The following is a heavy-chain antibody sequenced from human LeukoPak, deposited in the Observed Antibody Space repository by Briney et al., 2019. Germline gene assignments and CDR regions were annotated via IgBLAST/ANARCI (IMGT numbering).Heavy chain of an antibody. Sequence: GGSLRLSCAPSGFTFSSYWMSWVRQAPGKGLEWVANITQDGSEKYYVDSVKGRFTISRDNAKNSLYLQMNSLRAEDTAVYYCARLSGYDLYYYYYMDVWGKRTTVTVSS. V-gene: IGHV3-7*01. CDR3: ARLSGYDLYYYYYMDV. J-gene: IGHJ6*03. CDR2: ITQDGSEK. D-gene: IGHD5-12*01. CDR1: GFTFSSYW.